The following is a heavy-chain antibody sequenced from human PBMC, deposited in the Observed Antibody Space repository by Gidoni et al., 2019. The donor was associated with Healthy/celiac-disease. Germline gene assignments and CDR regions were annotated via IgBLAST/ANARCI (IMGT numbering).Heavy chain of an antibody. V-gene: IGHV1-69*01. CDR3: ARDRFGGAAVYYYYYGMDV. D-gene: IGHD3-16*01. CDR1: GGTFSSYA. J-gene: IGHJ6*02. CDR2: IIPIFGTA. Sequence: QVQLVQSGAEVKKPGSSVKVSCKASGGTFSSYAISWVRQAPGQGLEWMGGIIPIFGTANYAQKFQGRVTITADESTSTAYMELSSLRSEDTAVYYCARDRFGGAAVYYYYYGMDVWGQGTTVTVSS.